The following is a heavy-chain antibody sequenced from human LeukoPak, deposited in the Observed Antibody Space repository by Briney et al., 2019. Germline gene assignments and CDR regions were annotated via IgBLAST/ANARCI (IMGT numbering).Heavy chain of an antibody. J-gene: IGHJ4*02. CDR2: IYYSGST. CDR3: ASIPIDYYGSDRFDY. Sequence: SQTLSLTCTVSGGSISSGGYSWSWIRQHPGKGLEWIGYIYYSGSTYYNPSLKSRVTISVDTSKNQFSLKLSSVTAADTAVYYCASIPIDYYGSDRFDYWGQGTLVTVSS. V-gene: IGHV4-31*03. CDR1: GGSISSGGYS. D-gene: IGHD3-10*01.